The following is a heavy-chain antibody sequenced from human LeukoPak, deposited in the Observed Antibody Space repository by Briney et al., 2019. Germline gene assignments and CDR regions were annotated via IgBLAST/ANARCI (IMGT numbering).Heavy chain of an antibody. CDR2: ISAYNGNT. Sequence: ASVKVSCKASGGTFSSYAISWVRQAPGQGLEWMGWISAYNGNTNYAQKLQGRVTMTTDTSTSTAYMELRSLRSDDTAVYYCAIQDVGSYSFSWGQGTLVTVSS. V-gene: IGHV1-18*01. J-gene: IGHJ4*02. CDR1: GGTFSSYA. CDR3: AIQDVGSYSFS. D-gene: IGHD3-10*01.